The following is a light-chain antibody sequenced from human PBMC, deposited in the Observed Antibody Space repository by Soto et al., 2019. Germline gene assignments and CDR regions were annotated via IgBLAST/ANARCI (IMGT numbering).Light chain of an antibody. V-gene: IGKV1-39*01. CDR3: QQYQNLWT. CDR1: QGISTY. Sequence: DIKMTQSPSSLSASVGDRVTITCRASQGISTYLNWYQQKPGKAPNLLIYAASSLQSGVPSRFSGSGSGTEFSLTISGLQSEDFALYYCQQYQNLWTFGQGTKVDI. J-gene: IGKJ1*01. CDR2: AAS.